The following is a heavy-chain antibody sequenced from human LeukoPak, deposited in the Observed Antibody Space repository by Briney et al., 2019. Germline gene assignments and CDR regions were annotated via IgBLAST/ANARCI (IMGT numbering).Heavy chain of an antibody. CDR3: ARVAARFVVVPAGMYFDY. CDR2: ISSSGSTI. CDR1: GFTFSDYY. J-gene: IGHJ4*02. V-gene: IGHV3-11*04. D-gene: IGHD2-2*01. Sequence: PGGSLRLSCAASGFTFSDYYMSWIRQAPGKGLEWGSYISSSGSTIYYADSVKVRFTISRYNAKNSLHLQMNSLRAEETAVYSCARVAARFVVVPAGMYFDYWGQGTLVTVSS.